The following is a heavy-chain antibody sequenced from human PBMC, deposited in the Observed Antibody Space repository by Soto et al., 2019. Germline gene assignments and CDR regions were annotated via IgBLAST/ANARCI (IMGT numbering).Heavy chain of an antibody. CDR1: GFTFSSYA. D-gene: IGHD6-19*01. J-gene: IGHJ4*02. Sequence: QVQLVESGGGVVQPGRSLRLSCAASGFTFSSYAMHWVRQAPGKGLEWVAVISYDGSNKYYADSVKGRFTISRDNSKNTLYLQMNSLRAEDTAVYYGASSSGWYWAFDYWGQGTLVTVSS. V-gene: IGHV3-30-3*01. CDR3: ASSSGWYWAFDY. CDR2: ISYDGSNK.